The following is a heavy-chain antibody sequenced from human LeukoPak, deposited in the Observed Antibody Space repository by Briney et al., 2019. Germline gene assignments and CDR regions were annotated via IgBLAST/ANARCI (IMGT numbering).Heavy chain of an antibody. CDR2: INPISGGT. CDR1: GFTFTGYY. V-gene: IGHV1-2*02. CDR3: TRDASRTHFDS. Sequence: ASVKVSCKVSGFTFTGYYIHWVRQAPGQGLEWMGWINPISGGTDYAQKFQGRVSMTRDTSISTAYMELSSLRSDDTAFYYCTRDASRTHFDSWGQGTLVTVSS. J-gene: IGHJ4*02. D-gene: IGHD6-13*01.